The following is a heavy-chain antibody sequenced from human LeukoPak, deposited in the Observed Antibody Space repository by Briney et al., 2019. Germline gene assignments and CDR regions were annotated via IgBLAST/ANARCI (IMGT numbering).Heavy chain of an antibody. D-gene: IGHD5-24*01. Sequence: ASVKVSCKASGYTFTSYYMHWVRQAPGQGPEWMGIINPSGGSTSYAQKFQGRVTMTRDTSTSTVYMELSSLRSEDTAVYYCARVRSRDGYNYPFDYWGQGTLVTVSS. CDR2: INPSGGST. J-gene: IGHJ4*02. CDR1: GYTFTSYY. V-gene: IGHV1-46*01. CDR3: ARVRSRDGYNYPFDY.